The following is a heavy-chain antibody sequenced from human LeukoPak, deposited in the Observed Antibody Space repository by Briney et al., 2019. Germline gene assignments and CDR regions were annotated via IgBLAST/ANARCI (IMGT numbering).Heavy chain of an antibody. Sequence: GQSLRLSCTGSGFTFIDYGMNWVRQAPGKGLEWVASISGSSGYIYYADSVKGRFAISRDNAKNSLYLQMNDLRAEDTAVYYCASNGGSLYFYYMDVWGKGTTVTVSS. D-gene: IGHD2-8*01. J-gene: IGHJ6*03. CDR3: ASNGGSLYFYYMDV. CDR2: ISGSSGYI. V-gene: IGHV3-21*01. CDR1: GFTFIDYG.